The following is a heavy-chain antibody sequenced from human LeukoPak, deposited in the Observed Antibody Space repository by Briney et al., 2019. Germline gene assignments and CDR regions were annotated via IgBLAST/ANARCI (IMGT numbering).Heavy chain of an antibody. V-gene: IGHV1-18*01. CDR2: ISTYNGNT. J-gene: IGHJ4*02. D-gene: IGHD5-12*01. CDR1: GYTFTSYG. Sequence: GASAKVSCTASGYTFTSYGITWVRQAPGQGLEWMGWISTYNGNTNYAQNLQGRVTMTTDTSTSTAYMELRSLRSDDTAVYYCARGRGSTSRYWGQGTLVTVSS. CDR3: ARGRGSTSRY.